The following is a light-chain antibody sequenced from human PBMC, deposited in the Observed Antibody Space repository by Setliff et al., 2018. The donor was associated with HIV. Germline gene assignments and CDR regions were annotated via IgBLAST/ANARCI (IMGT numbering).Light chain of an antibody. CDR2: EVS. CDR3: SSYTSSSTYV. V-gene: IGLV2-14*01. J-gene: IGLJ1*01. Sequence: QSVLTQPASVSGSPGQSITISCTGTSSDIGGYTYVSWYQQHPGKAPKLIIFEVSHRPSGVSNRLSGSKSGNTASLIISGLQAEDEADYYCSSYTSSSTYVFGSGTKVTVL. CDR1: SSDIGGYTY.